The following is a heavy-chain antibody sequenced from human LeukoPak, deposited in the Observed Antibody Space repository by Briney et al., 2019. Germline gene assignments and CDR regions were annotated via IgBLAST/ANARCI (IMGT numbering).Heavy chain of an antibody. J-gene: IGHJ4*02. V-gene: IGHV3-23*01. D-gene: IGHD3-10*01. Sequence: GGSLRLSCAASGFTFSSYAMSWVRQAPGKGLEWVSAISGSGGSTYYADSVKGRFTISRDNSKNTLYLQMNSVRAEDTAVYYCAKDRERFGELLQDYWGQGTLVTVSS. CDR2: ISGSGGST. CDR3: AKDRERFGELLQDY. CDR1: GFTFSSYA.